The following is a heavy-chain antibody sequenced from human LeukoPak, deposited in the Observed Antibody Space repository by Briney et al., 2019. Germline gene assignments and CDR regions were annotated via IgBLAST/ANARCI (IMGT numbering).Heavy chain of an antibody. D-gene: IGHD1-26*01. CDR3: ARGYLGATLFSSIDY. J-gene: IGHJ4*02. V-gene: IGHV3-23*01. CDR2: ISGSGGST. CDR1: GFTFSSYG. Sequence: PGGSLRLSCAASGFTFSSYGMSWVRQAPGKGLEWVSAISGSGGSTYYADSVKGRFTISRDNARNSLYLQMNSLRAEDTAVYYCARGYLGATLFSSIDYWGQGTLVTVSS.